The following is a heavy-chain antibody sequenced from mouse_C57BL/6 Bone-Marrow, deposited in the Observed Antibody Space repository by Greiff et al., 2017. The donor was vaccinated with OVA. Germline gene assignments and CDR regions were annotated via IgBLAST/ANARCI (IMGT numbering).Heavy chain of an antibody. Sequence: QVQLQQSGAELVMPGASVKLSCKASGYTFTSYWMHWVKQRPGQGLEWIGEIDPSDSYTNYNQKFKGKSTLTVDKSSSTAYMQLSSLTSEDSAVYYCARDKDYFDYWGQGTTLTVSS. CDR3: ARDKDYFDY. CDR1: GYTFTSYW. V-gene: IGHV1-69*01. J-gene: IGHJ2*01. CDR2: IDPSDSYT.